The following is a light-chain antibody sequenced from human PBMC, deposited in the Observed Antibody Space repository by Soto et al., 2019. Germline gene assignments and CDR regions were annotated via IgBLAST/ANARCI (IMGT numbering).Light chain of an antibody. V-gene: IGLV2-14*01. CDR1: SNDVGGYDY. Sequence: QSALTQPASLSGTLGQSSTISCTGTSNDVGGYDYVSWYQKHPGKAPKVMIYEVTNRPSGVSNRFSGSKSGNTASLTISGLQAEDEADYYCASFTTSSTWVFGGGTKLTVL. CDR3: ASFTTSSTWV. J-gene: IGLJ3*02. CDR2: EVT.